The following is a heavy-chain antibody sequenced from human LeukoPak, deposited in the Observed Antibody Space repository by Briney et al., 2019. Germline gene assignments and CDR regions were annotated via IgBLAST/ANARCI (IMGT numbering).Heavy chain of an antibody. CDR1: GFTFSSYS. V-gene: IGHV3-21*01. J-gene: IGHJ6*03. D-gene: IGHD3-3*01. CDR3: ARDLRNPKNYDFWSGYYSPGPYYYYYMDV. CDR2: ISSSSSYI. Sequence: GGSLRLSCAASGFTFSSYSMNWVRQAPGKGLEWVASISSSSSYIYYADSVKGRFTISRDNAKNSLYLQMNSLRAEDTAVYYCARDLRNPKNYDFWSGYYSPGPYYYYYMDVWGKGTTVTVSS.